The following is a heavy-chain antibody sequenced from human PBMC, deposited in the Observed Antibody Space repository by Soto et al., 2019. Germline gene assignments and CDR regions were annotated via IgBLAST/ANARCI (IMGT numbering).Heavy chain of an antibody. CDR3: AKDGMRYYDYVWGSYPAY. J-gene: IGHJ4*02. CDR2: ISYDGSNK. Sequence: GGSLRLSCAASGFTFSSYGMHWVRQAPGKGLEWVAVISYDGSNKYYADSVKGRFTISRDNSKNTLYLQMNSLRAEDTAVYYCAKDGMRYYDYVWGSYPAYWGQGTLVTVSS. V-gene: IGHV3-30*18. D-gene: IGHD3-16*02. CDR1: GFTFSSYG.